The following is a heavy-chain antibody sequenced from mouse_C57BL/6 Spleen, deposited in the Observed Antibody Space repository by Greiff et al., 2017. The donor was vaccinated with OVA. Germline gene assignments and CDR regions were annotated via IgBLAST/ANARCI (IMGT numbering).Heavy chain of an antibody. CDR3: ARRDYYGSSYDYYAMDY. J-gene: IGHJ4*01. CDR1: GFTFSSYG. V-gene: IGHV5-6*01. CDR2: ISSGGSYT. Sequence: EVQVVESGGDLVKPGGSLKLSCAASGFTFSSYGMSWVRQTPDKRLEWVATISSGGSYTYYPDSVKGRFTISRDNAKNTLYLQMSSLKSEDTAMYYCARRDYYGSSYDYYAMDYWGQGTSVTVSS. D-gene: IGHD1-1*01.